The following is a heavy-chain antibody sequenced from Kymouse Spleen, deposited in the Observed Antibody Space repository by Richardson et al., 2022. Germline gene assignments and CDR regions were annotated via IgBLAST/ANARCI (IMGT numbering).Heavy chain of an antibody. CDR3: AREGYDFWSGYYIYYYYYGMDV. D-gene: IGHD3-3*01. V-gene: IGHV4-4*02. Sequence: QVQLQESGPGLVKPSGTLSLTCAVSGGSISSSNWWSWVRQPPGKGLEWIGEIYHSGSTNYNPSLKSRVTISVDKSKNQFSLKLSSVTAADTAVYYCAREGYDFWSGYYIYYYYYGMDVWGQGTTVTVSS. CDR2: IYHSGST. J-gene: IGHJ6*02. CDR1: GGSISSSNW.